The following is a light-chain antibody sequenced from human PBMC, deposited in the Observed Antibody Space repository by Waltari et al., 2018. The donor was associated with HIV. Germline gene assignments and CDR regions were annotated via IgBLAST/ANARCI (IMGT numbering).Light chain of an antibody. J-gene: IGLJ3*02. V-gene: IGLV1-40*01. CDR1: SSNIGSRASFS. CDR3: QSYDTSLSGSV. Sequence: QSLLTLPPSVSGPPGQRVPIHCPGRSSNIGSRASFSVPWYQQLPGTAPKLLIYGNNKRPSGVPDRFSGSKSGASASLAITGLQAEDEADYYCQSYDTSLSGSVFGGGTKLTVL. CDR2: GNN.